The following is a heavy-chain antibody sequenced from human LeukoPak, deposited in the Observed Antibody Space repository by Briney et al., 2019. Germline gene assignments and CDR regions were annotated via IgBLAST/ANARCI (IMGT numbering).Heavy chain of an antibody. CDR2: IYYSGST. Sequence: SETLSLTCTVSGGSTSSGDYYWSWIRQPPGKGLEWIGYIYYSGSTYYNPSLKSRLTISVDTSKNQFSLKLSSVTAADTAVYYCARNYYFHYYMDVWGKGTTVTVSS. J-gene: IGHJ6*03. V-gene: IGHV4-30-4*08. CDR1: GGSTSSGDYY. CDR3: ARNYYFHYYMDV.